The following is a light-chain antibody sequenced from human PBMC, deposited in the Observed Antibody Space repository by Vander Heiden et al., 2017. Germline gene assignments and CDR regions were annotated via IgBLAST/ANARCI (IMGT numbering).Light chain of an antibody. Sequence: QSVLPQPPSLSGAPGQRVTIPCTGSSSNIGAGYDVHWYQQLPGTAPKLLIYGNSNRPSGVPDRFSGSKSGTSASLAITGLQAEDEADYYCQSYDNSLSAHWVFGGGTKLTVL. J-gene: IGLJ3*02. V-gene: IGLV1-40*01. CDR1: SSNIGAGYD. CDR2: GNS. CDR3: QSYDNSLSAHWV.